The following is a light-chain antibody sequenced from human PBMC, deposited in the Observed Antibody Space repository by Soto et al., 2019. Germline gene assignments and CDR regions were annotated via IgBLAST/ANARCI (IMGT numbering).Light chain of an antibody. V-gene: IGKV3-11*01. CDR1: QSVSSY. CDR2: DAS. CDR3: QQRSNWPPEIT. Sequence: EILLTQSPSTLSLSPGERATLSCRASQSVSSYLAWYQHKPGQAPRLLIYDASNRATGIPARFSGSGSGTDFTLTISSLEPEDFALYYCQQRSNWPPEITFGQGTRLEIK. J-gene: IGKJ5*01.